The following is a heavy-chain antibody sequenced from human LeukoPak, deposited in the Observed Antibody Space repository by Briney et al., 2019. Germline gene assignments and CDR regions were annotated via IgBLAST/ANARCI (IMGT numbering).Heavy chain of an antibody. CDR1: GGSISSGSYY. Sequence: SETLSLTCTVSGGSISSGSYYWSWIRQPAGKGLEWIGRIYTSGSTNYNPSLKSRGTISVDTSKNQFSLKLSSVTAADTAVYYCARWSSGRVAGMRVFDYWGQGTLVTVSS. J-gene: IGHJ4*02. V-gene: IGHV4-61*02. CDR2: IYTSGST. CDR3: ARWSSGRVAGMRVFDY. D-gene: IGHD6-19*01.